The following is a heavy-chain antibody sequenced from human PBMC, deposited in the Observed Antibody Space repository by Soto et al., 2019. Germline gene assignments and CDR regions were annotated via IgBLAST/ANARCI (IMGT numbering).Heavy chain of an antibody. CDR1: GGTFSSYA. CDR3: ARGPYYYDSSGYYYYFDY. V-gene: IGHV1-69*06. D-gene: IGHD3-22*01. Sequence: SVKVSCKASGGTFSSYAISWVRQAPGQGLEWMGGIIPIFGTANYAQKFQGRVTITADKSTSTAYMELSSLRSEDTAVYYCARGPYYYDSSGYYYYFDYWGQGTLVTVPQ. CDR2: IIPIFGTA. J-gene: IGHJ4*02.